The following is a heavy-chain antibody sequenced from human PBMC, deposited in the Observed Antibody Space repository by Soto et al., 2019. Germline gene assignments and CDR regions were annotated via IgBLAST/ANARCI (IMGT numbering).Heavy chain of an antibody. CDR1: GYTFTGYA. J-gene: IGHJ6*02. CDR3: ARSWQLVRYYGMDV. V-gene: IGHV1-3*01. CDR2: INAGNGNT. Sequence: ASVKVSCKASGYTFTGYAMHWVRQAPGQRLEWMGWINAGNGNTKYSQKFQGRVTITRDTSASTAYMELSSLRSEDTAVYYCARSWQLVRYYGMDVWGQGTTVTVSS. D-gene: IGHD6-13*01.